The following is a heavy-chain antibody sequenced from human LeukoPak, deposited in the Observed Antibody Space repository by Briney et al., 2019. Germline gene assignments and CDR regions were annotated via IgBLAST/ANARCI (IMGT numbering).Heavy chain of an antibody. J-gene: IGHJ4*02. CDR3: AKDTRQWLAETRFDY. D-gene: IGHD6-19*01. V-gene: IGHV3-48*01. CDR1: GFTFSSYS. CDR2: ISSSSSTI. Sequence: GGSLRLSCAASGFTFSSYSMNWVRQAPGKGLEWVSYISSSSSTIYYADSVKGRFTISRDNAKNSLYLQMNSLRAEDTALYYCAKDTRQWLAETRFDYWGQGTLVTVSS.